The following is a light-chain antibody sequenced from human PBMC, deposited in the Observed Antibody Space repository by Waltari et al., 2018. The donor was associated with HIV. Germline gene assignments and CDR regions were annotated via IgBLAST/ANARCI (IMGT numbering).Light chain of an antibody. Sequence: QSVLTQPPSASGTPGQRVTISCSGSSSTLGQTTVNWYQQLPGTAPNLLIYSNNQRPSGVPDRFSGSKSGTSASLAISGLQSEDEADYYCAAWDDSLKGYVFGPGTEVSVL. CDR1: SSTLGQTT. V-gene: IGLV1-44*01. J-gene: IGLJ1*01. CDR2: SNN. CDR3: AAWDDSLKGYV.